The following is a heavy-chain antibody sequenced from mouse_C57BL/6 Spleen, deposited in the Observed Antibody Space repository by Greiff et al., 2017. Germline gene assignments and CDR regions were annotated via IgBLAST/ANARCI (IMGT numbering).Heavy chain of an antibody. Sequence: VQLKESGPGLVKPSQSLSLTCSVTGYSITSGYYWNWIRQFPGNKLEWMGYISYDGSNNYNPSLKNRISITRDTSKNQFFLKLNSVTTEDTATYYCAREETYYYWGQGTLVTVSA. CDR3: AREETYYY. CDR2: ISYDGSN. D-gene: IGHD1-1*01. J-gene: IGHJ3*01. V-gene: IGHV3-6*01. CDR1: GYSITSGYY.